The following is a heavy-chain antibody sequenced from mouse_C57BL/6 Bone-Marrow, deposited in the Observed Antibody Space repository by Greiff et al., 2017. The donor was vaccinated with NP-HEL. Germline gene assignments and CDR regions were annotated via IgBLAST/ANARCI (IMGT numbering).Heavy chain of an antibody. J-gene: IGHJ1*03. CDR2: IYPSDSET. CDR1: GYTFTSYW. V-gene: IGHV1-61*01. CDR3: AIITTVVARYWYFDV. Sequence: QVQLQQPGAELVRPGSSVKLSCKASGYTFTSYWMDWVKQRPGQGLEWIGNIYPSDSETHYNQKFKDKATLTVDKSSSTAYMQLSSLTSEDSAVYYCAIITTVVARYWYFDVWGTGTTVTVSS. D-gene: IGHD1-1*01.